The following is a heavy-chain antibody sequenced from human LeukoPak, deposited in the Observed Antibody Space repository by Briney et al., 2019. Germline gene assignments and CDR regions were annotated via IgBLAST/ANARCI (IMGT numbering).Heavy chain of an antibody. J-gene: IGHJ4*02. CDR1: GYTFTSYD. Sequence: ASVKVSCKASGYTFTSYDINWVRQATGQGLEWMGWMNPNCGNTGYAQKFQGRVTITRNTSISTAYMELSSLRSEDTAVYYCARGLGWELHSDYFDYWGQGTLVTVSS. CDR2: MNPNCGNT. V-gene: IGHV1-8*03. CDR3: ARGLGWELHSDYFDY. D-gene: IGHD1-26*01.